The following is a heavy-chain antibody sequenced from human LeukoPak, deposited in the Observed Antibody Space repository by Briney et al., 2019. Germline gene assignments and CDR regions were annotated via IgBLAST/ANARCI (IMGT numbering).Heavy chain of an antibody. CDR3: ARWGESVTGVDY. Sequence: SETLSLTCSVSGGSIDTYYWTWVRQPPGRGLEWIGFVFYSGIASYNRSLGSRVTISVDTSKNQFSLKLTSVTAADTAIYYCARWGESVTGVDYWGQGILVTVSS. D-gene: IGHD6-19*01. J-gene: IGHJ4*02. V-gene: IGHV4-59*08. CDR2: VFYSGIA. CDR1: GGSIDTYY.